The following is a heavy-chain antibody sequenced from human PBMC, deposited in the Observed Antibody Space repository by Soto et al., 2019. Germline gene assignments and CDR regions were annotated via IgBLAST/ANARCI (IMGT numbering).Heavy chain of an antibody. V-gene: IGHV3-23*01. CDR3: VRRAITATTNWGAFDV. J-gene: IGHJ3*01. Sequence: PWWSLRLSCSASVFTCSRFVMNWFRQAPGKGLEWVSTVSPGGDVSHYTDSVKGRFTISRDNSRRTLHLQMDSLRAEDAAVYFCVRRAITATTNWGAFDVWGQGTVVTVSS. D-gene: IGHD1-20*01. CDR2: VSPGGDVS. CDR1: VFTCSRFV.